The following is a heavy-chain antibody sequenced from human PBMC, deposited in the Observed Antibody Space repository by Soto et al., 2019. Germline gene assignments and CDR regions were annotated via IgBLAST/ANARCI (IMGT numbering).Heavy chain of an antibody. V-gene: IGHV1-46*01. CDR1: GYTFTSYY. Sequence: QVQLVQSGAEVKKPGASVKVSCKASGYTFTSYYMHWVRQAPGQGLEWMGIINPSGGSTSYAQKFQGRVTMTRDTSTSTVYMELSSPRSEDTAVYSCARQARYCTNGVCSAYGMDVWGQGTTVTVSS. D-gene: IGHD2-8*01. CDR2: INPSGGST. CDR3: ARQARYCTNGVCSAYGMDV. J-gene: IGHJ6*02.